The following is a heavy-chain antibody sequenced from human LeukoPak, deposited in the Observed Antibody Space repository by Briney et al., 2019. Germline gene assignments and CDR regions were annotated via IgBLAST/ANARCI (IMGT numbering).Heavy chain of an antibody. CDR2: ISSNGGST. V-gene: IGHV3-64*01. CDR1: GFTFSSYA. J-gene: IGHJ4*02. Sequence: GGSLRLSCAASGFTFSSYAMHWVRQAPGKGLEYVSAISSNGGSTYYANSVKGRFTVSRDNSKNTLYLQMGSLRAEDMAVYYCASPGAYYWGQGTLVTVSS. CDR3: ASPGAYY.